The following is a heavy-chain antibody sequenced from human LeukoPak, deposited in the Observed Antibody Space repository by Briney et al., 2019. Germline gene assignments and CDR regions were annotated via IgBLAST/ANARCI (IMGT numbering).Heavy chain of an antibody. CDR3: ARDVTVAEDY. D-gene: IGHD6-19*01. CDR1: GFTFSSYS. V-gene: IGHV3-21*01. Sequence: GGSLRLSCAASGFTFSSYSMNWVRQAPGKGLEWVSSISSGSSYIYYADSVKGRFTISRDNAKNSLYLQMNSLRAEDTAVYYCARDVTVAEDYWGQGTLVTVSS. CDR2: ISSGSSYI. J-gene: IGHJ4*02.